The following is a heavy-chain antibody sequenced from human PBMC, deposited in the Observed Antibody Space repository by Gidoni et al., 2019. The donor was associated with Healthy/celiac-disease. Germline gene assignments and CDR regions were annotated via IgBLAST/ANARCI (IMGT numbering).Heavy chain of an antibody. Sequence: EVQLVESGGGLVQPGGSLRLPCAASGFTFSDPSMDWVRQAPGKGLEWVGRTRNKANSYTTEYAASVKGRFTISRDDSKNSLYLQMNSLKTEDTAVYYCARAGYCSGGSCENYGDFHYWGQGTLVTVSS. J-gene: IGHJ4*02. D-gene: IGHD2-15*01. CDR2: TRNKANSYTT. V-gene: IGHV3-72*01. CDR3: ARAGYCSGGSCENYGDFHY. CDR1: GFTFSDPS.